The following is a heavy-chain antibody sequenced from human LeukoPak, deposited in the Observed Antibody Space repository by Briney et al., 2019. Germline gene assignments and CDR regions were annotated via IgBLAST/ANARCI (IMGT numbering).Heavy chain of an antibody. CDR3: ARKSEQLKFDY. D-gene: IGHD6-13*01. CDR1: GYTFTGYY. CDR2: ISAYNGNT. Sequence: ASVKVSCKASGYTFTGYYMHWVRQAPGQGLEWMGWISAYNGNTNYAQKLQGRVTMTTDTSTSTAYMELRSLRSDDTAVYYCARKSEQLKFDYWGQGTLVTVSS. V-gene: IGHV1-18*04. J-gene: IGHJ4*02.